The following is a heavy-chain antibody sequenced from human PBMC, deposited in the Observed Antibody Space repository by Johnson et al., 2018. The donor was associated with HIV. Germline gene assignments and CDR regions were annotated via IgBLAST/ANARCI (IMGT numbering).Heavy chain of an antibody. CDR2: ISWNSGFI. J-gene: IGHJ3*02. D-gene: IGHD3-16*01. CDR1: GFTFDDYA. V-gene: IGHV3-9*01. Sequence: VLLVESGGGLVQPGRSLRLSCAASGFTFDDYAMHWVRQAPGKGLEWVSGISWNSGFIGYADSVKGRFPISRDNAKNSLYLQMNSLRAEDTAGDYCARGVGGRTADAFDIWGQGTMVTVSS. CDR3: ARGVGGRTADAFDI.